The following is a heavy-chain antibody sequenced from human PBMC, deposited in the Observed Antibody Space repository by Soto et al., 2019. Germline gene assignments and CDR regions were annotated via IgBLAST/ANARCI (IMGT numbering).Heavy chain of an antibody. V-gene: IGHV3-7*01. CDR3: ARHDSSDAFDI. CDR2: IKQDGSEK. D-gene: IGHD3-22*01. J-gene: IGHJ3*02. CDR1: GFTFSSYW. Sequence: EVQLVDSGGGLVQPRGSLRLSCSASGFTFSSYWMSWFRQAPGKGLEWVANIKQDGSEKYYVGSVKGRLPISRDNDENSMYMQMSSLRAEDTAVYHCARHDSSDAFDIWGQGTMVTVSS.